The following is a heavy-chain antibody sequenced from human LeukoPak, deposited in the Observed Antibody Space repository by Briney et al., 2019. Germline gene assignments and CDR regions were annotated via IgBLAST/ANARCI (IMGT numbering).Heavy chain of an antibody. J-gene: IGHJ5*02. V-gene: IGHV4-39*02. Sequence: PSETLSLTCTVSGDSVSSGGHYWGWIRQPPGKGLEWIGSSDYGGSTGYNPSLKSRVTISVDTSKNQFSLKLTSVTAADTAVYYCAREIYISGHTGGWFDPWAREPWSSSPQ. CDR1: GDSVSSGGHY. CDR3: AREIYISGHTGGWFDP. CDR2: SDYGGST. D-gene: IGHD6-19*01.